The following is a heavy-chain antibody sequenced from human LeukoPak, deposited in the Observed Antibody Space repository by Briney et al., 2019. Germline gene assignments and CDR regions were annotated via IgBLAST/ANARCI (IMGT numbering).Heavy chain of an antibody. D-gene: IGHD1-26*01. CDR1: GFTFSAYA. CDR2: ISFDGSNK. CDR3: ARGPGPIAGAKNPFDI. V-gene: IGHV3-30*01. J-gene: IGHJ3*02. Sequence: PGGSLRLSCAVSGFTFSAYAMHWVRQTPGKGLEWVAVISFDGSNKYYADYVKGRFTISGDKSKHTLYLHMTSLRPDDTAVYYCARGPGPIAGAKNPFDIWGQGTMVTVSP.